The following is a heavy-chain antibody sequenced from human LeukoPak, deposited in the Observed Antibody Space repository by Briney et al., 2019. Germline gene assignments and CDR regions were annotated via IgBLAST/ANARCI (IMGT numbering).Heavy chain of an antibody. V-gene: IGHV4-59*12. J-gene: IGHJ4*02. CDR1: GGSISSYY. D-gene: IGHD5-18*01. Sequence: PSETLSLTCTVSGGSISSYYWSWIRQPPGKGLEWIGYIYYSGSTNYNPSLKSRVTISVDTSKNQFSLKLGSVTAADTAVYYCARGDTAMVHFDYWGQGTLVTVSS. CDR2: IYYSGST. CDR3: ARGDTAMVHFDY.